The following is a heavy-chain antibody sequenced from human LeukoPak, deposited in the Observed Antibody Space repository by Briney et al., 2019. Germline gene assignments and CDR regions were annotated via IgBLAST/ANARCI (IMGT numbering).Heavy chain of an antibody. CDR1: GGPISTHY. D-gene: IGHD3-10*01. CDR2: NDYSGST. J-gene: IGHJ6*03. V-gene: IGHV4-59*11. CDR3: ARGATFRGTYYMDV. Sequence: PSETLSLTCIVSGGPISTHYWSWSRQPPGKGLEWIGYNDYSGSTNYNPSLKSRVTISVDTPKNQFSLKLNSVTAADTAVYYCARGATFRGTYYMDVWGKGTTVTVSS.